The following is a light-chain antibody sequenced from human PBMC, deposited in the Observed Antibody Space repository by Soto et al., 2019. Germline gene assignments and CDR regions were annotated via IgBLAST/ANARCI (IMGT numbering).Light chain of an antibody. J-gene: IGKJ1*01. CDR1: QGIGND. CDR2: AAS. Sequence: AIQMTQSPSSLSASLGDRVTITCRASQGIGNDLGWYQQKPGNAPRLLIYAASTLQSGVPSRFSGSGSGTDFTLTISSLQPDDSATYYCLQDYNFPWTFGQGTKVEIK. CDR3: LQDYNFPWT. V-gene: IGKV1-6*01.